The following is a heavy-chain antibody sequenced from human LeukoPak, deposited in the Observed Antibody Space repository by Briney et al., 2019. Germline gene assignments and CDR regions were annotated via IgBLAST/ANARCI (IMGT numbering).Heavy chain of an antibody. CDR2: ISGSGGST. D-gene: IGHD6-13*01. CDR3: ARGRYSLFELVLDV. CDR1: GFTFSSYA. V-gene: IGHV3-23*01. Sequence: GGSLRLSCAASGFTFSSYAMSWVRQAPGKGLEWVSAISGSGGSTYYADSVKGRFTVSRDNGKDTHYLQMNSLRVEDTAVYYCARGRYSLFELVLDVWGKGTTVTISS. J-gene: IGHJ6*04.